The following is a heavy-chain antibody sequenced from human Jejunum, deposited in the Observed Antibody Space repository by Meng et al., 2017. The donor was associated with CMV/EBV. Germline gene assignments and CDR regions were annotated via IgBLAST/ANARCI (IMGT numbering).Heavy chain of an antibody. V-gene: IGHV3-74*01. D-gene: IGHD4-17*01. Sequence: SGFTISAYWMHWVSQVTGKGLECVSRINTDGSNTNYADSVKGRFTISRDNAKSTLYLQMNSLTAEDTAVYYCIRGPYGADSWYDYWGQGTLVTVSS. CDR1: GFTISAYW. CDR2: INTDGSNT. J-gene: IGHJ4*02. CDR3: IRGPYGADSWYDY.